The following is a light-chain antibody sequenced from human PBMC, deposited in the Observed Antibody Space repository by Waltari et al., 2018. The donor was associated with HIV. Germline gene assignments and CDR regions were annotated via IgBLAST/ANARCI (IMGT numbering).Light chain of an antibody. V-gene: IGKV1-39*01. CDR3: QQSYSTPWT. Sequence: DIQMTQSPSSLSASVGDRVTITCRASQSISSYLNWYQQKPGKAPKHLIYAASSLQSGVPSRCSGSGSGTDCTLTISSLQPEDFATYYCQQSYSTPWTFGQGTKVEIK. J-gene: IGKJ1*01. CDR1: QSISSY. CDR2: AAS.